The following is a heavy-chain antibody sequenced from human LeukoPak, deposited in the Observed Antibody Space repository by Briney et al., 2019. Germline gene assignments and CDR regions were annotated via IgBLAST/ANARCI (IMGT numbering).Heavy chain of an antibody. CDR3: ATDRGSSGWYYFDY. CDR2: FDPEDGET. D-gene: IGHD6-19*01. J-gene: IGHJ4*02. CDR1: VYTLTELS. V-gene: IGHV1-24*01. Sequence: ASVNVSFKVSVYTLTELSMHWVRQAPGKGLEWMGGFDPEDGETIYAQKYQGRVTMTEDTSTDTAYMELSSLRSEDTAVYYCATDRGSSGWYYFDYWGQGTLVTVSS.